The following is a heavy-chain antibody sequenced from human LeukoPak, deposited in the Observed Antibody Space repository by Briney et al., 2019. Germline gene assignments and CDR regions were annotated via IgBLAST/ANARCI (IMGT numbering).Heavy chain of an antibody. V-gene: IGHV1-18*01. D-gene: IGHD6-13*01. CDR3: ATGYSSSWGENWFDP. Sequence: ASVKVSCKASGYTFTTYGISWVRQAPGQGLEWMGWISAYNGNTKYAQKLQGRVSMTTDTSTSTAYMELRSLRSEDTAVYYCATGYSSSWGENWFDPWGQGTLVTVSS. CDR1: GYTFTTYG. J-gene: IGHJ5*02. CDR2: ISAYNGNT.